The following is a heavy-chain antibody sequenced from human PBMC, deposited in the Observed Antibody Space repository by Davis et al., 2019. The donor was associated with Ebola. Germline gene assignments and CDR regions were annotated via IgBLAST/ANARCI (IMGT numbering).Heavy chain of an antibody. Sequence: ASVKVSCKASGYTFTSYYMHWVRQAPGQGLEWMGIINPSGGSTTYAQKFQGRVTMTRDTSTSTVYMELSSLRSEDTAVYYCARTGLVDTAYDYWGQGTLVTVSS. CDR3: ARTGLVDTAYDY. J-gene: IGHJ4*02. D-gene: IGHD5-18*01. CDR2: INPSGGST. CDR1: GYTFTSYY. V-gene: IGHV1-46*01.